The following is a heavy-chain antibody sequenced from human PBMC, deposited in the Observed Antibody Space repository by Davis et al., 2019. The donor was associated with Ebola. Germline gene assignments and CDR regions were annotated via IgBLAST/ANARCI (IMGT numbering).Heavy chain of an antibody. CDR1: GFTFSRYS. V-gene: IGHV3-48*02. Sequence: GESLKISCAAAGFTFSRYSMNWVRQAPGKGLERVSYISSSSSTIYYADSVKGRFTISRDNAKNSLYLQMNSLRDEDTAVYYCARVRVKQWLMVDYWSQGTLVTVSS. J-gene: IGHJ4*02. D-gene: IGHD6-19*01. CDR3: ARVRVKQWLMVDY. CDR2: ISSSSSTI.